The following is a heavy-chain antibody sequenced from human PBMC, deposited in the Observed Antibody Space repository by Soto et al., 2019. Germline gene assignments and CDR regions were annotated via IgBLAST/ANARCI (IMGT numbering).Heavy chain of an antibody. Sequence: TGGSLRLSCAASGFTFDDYAMHWVRQAPGKGLEWVSGISWNSGSIGYADSVKGRFTISRDNAKNSLYLQMNSLRAEDTALYYCAREIYYYYGMDVWGQGTTVTVSS. V-gene: IGHV3-9*01. J-gene: IGHJ6*02. CDR3: AREIYYYYGMDV. CDR1: GFTFDDYA. CDR2: ISWNSGSI.